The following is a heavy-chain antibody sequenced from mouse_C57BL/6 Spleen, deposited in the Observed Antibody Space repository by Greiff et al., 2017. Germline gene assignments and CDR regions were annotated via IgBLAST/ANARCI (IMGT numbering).Heavy chain of an antibody. Sequence: EVKVVESGGGLVKPGGSLKLSCAASGFTFSSYTMSWVRQTPGKRLEWVATISGGGGNTYYPDSVKGRFTISRDNAKNTLYLHMSSLRSEDTAVYYCARQSDDYYGAGDYWGQGTSVTVSS. J-gene: IGHJ4*01. D-gene: IGHD1-1*01. V-gene: IGHV5-9*04. CDR2: ISGGGGNT. CDR1: GFTFSSYT. CDR3: ARQSDDYYGAGDY.